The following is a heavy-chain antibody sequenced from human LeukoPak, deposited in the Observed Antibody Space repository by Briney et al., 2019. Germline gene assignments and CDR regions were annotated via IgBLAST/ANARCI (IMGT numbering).Heavy chain of an antibody. D-gene: IGHD6-19*01. Sequence: SETLSLTCIVSGGSISTSAYYWGWIRQPPGEGLQWIGSIYYSGNTYYNPSLKSRVTISVDTSKNQFSLKLSSVTAADTAVYYCARQSYSSGWYKIGGAFDYWGQGTLVTVSS. CDR3: ARQSYSSGWYKIGGAFDY. V-gene: IGHV4-39*01. J-gene: IGHJ4*02. CDR1: GGSISTSAYY. CDR2: IYYSGNT.